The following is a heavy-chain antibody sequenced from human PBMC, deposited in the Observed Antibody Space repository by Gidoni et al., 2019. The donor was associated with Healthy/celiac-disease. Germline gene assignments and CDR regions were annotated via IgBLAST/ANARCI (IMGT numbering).Heavy chain of an antibody. J-gene: IGHJ6*03. CDR1: GFTFSSYG. V-gene: IGHV3-30*18. CDR2: ISYDGSNK. Sequence: QVQLVESGGGVVQPGRSLRLSCAASGFTFSSYGTHWVRQAPGKGLEWVAVISYDGSNKYYADSVKGRFTISRDNSKNTLYLQMNSLRAEDTAVYYCAKAMVRGVKYYYYYYMDVWGKGTTVTVSS. D-gene: IGHD3-10*01. CDR3: AKAMVRGVKYYYYYYMDV.